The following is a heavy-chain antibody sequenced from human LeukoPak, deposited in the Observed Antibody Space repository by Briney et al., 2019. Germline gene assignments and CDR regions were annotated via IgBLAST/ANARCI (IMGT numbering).Heavy chain of an antibody. V-gene: IGHV4-61*02. CDR1: GGSISGGSYY. CDR2: IYTSGST. Sequence: SETLSLTCTVSGGSISGGSYYWSWIRQPAGKGLEWIGRIYTSGSTNYNPSLKSRVTISVDTSKNQFSLKLSSVTAADTAVYYCARDGPRYGSGSYYYYYGMDVWGQGTTVTVSS. CDR3: ARDGPRYGSGSYYYYYGMDV. J-gene: IGHJ6*02. D-gene: IGHD3-10*01.